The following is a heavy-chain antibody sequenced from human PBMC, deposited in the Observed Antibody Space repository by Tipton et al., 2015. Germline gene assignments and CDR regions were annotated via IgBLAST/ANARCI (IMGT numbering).Heavy chain of an antibody. Sequence: TLSLTCAVSGGSISSNNWWSWVRQPPGKGLEWIGEIYHTGTTNYNPSLKSRATISVDKSSNEFSLKLHSVGAADTAVYYCARLHLIYYYYYGVDVWGQGRTVTVS. CDR3: ARLHLIYYYYYGVDV. V-gene: IGHV4-4*02. CDR1: GGSISSNNW. D-gene: IGHD4-11*01. J-gene: IGHJ6*02. CDR2: IYHTGTT.